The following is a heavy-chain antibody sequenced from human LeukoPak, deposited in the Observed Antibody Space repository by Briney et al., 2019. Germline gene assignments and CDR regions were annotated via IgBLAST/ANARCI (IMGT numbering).Heavy chain of an antibody. J-gene: IGHJ3*02. D-gene: IGHD3-22*01. CDR3: ARGDGYYFDAFDI. CDR1: GFTFSSYS. V-gene: IGHV3-48*04. CDR2: ISSSSSTI. Sequence: GGSLRLSCAASGFTFSSYSMNWVRQAPGKGLEWVSYISSSSSTIYYAGSVKGRFTISRDNAKNSLYLQMNSLRAEDTAVYYCARGDGYYFDAFDIWGQGTMVTVSS.